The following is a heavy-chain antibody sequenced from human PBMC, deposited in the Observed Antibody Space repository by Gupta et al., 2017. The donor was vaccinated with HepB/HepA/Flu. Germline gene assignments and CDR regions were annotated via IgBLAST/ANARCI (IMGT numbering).Heavy chain of an antibody. CDR1: GFSFRNDW. CDR2: INPDGSVR. D-gene: IGHD5-12*01. V-gene: IGHV3-7*02. CDR3: VRVDIS. J-gene: IGHJ5*02. Sequence: EVQLEESGGGLVQPGGPLRLPCAASGFSFRNDWMNWVRQVSGKGLEWVSNINPDGSVRRLVDSVKGRFIISRDNAKNSIYLQMSSLRAEDTAVYYCVRVDISWGQGTLVTVSP.